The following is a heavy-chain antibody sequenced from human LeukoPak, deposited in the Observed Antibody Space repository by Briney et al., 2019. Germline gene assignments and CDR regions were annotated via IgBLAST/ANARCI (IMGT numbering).Heavy chain of an antibody. D-gene: IGHD5-18*01. CDR2: ISTSSSYI. CDR3: ATRGYSYGGIDY. V-gene: IGHV3-21*01. Sequence: GGSLRLSCAASGFTFSSYSMNWVRQAPGKGLEWVSSISTSSSYIYYADSVKGRFTISRDNAKSSLYLQMNSLRAEDTAVYYCATRGYSYGGIDYWGQGTLVTVSS. J-gene: IGHJ4*02. CDR1: GFTFSSYS.